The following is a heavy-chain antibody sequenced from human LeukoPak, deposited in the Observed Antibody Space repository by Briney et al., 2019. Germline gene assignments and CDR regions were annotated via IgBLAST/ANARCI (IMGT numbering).Heavy chain of an antibody. Sequence: SETLSLTCAVSGYSISSGYYWGWIRQPPGKGLEWIGSIYHSGSTYYNPSLKSRVTISVDTSKNQFSLKLSSATAADTAVYYCARQSGYSSGWPFDYWGQGTLVTVSS. D-gene: IGHD6-19*01. CDR2: IYHSGST. V-gene: IGHV4-38-2*01. J-gene: IGHJ4*02. CDR1: GYSISSGYY. CDR3: ARQSGYSSGWPFDY.